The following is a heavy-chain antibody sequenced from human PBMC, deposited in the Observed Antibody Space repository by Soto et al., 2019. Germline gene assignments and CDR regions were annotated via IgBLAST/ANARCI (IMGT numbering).Heavy chain of an antibody. CDR3: ARGPRGLYGNDY. CDR1: GFTFSSDW. CDR2: INMEGSST. V-gene: IGHV3-74*01. D-gene: IGHD4-4*01. J-gene: IGHJ4*02. Sequence: EVQLVESGGGLVQPGGSLRLSCAASGFTFSSDWMHWVRQAAGKGLVWVSRINMEGSSTNYADSVKGRFTISRDNAKNTLYLQMNSLRADDTAVYYCARGPRGLYGNDYWGQGALVTVSS.